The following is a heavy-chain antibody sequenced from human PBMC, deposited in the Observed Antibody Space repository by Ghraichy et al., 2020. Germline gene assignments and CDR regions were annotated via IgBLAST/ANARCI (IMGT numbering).Heavy chain of an antibody. CDR2: TYYRSKWYN. V-gene: IGHV6-1*01. D-gene: IGHD6-19*01. J-gene: IGHJ5*02. CDR1: GDSVSTNSAA. Sequence: SQTLSLTCAISGDSVSTNSAAWNWIRQSPSRGLEWLGRTYYRSKWYNDYAVSVKSRKTINPDTSKNQFSLHLNSLTPEDTAVYYCVRDSGWSNWFDPWGQGTLVTVSS. CDR3: VRDSGWSNWFDP.